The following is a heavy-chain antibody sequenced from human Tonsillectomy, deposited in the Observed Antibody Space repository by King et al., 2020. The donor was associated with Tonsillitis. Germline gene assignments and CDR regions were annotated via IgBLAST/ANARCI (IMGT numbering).Heavy chain of an antibody. V-gene: IGHV3-15*01. D-gene: IGHD2/OR15-2a*01. J-gene: IGHJ4*02. CDR2: IKSKTDGGTT. CDR3: TPSAQPTVNKFLDH. CDR1: GFTFSNAW. Sequence: VQLVESGGGLVKPGGSLRLSCAASGFTFSNAWMSWVRQAPGKGLEWVGRIKSKTDGGTTDYAAPVKGRFTISRDDSKNTLYLQMNSLKTEDTAVYYCTPSAQPTVNKFLDHWGQGTLVTVSS.